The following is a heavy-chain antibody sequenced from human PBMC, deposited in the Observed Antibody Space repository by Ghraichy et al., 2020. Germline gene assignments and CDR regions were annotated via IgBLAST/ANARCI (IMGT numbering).Heavy chain of an antibody. V-gene: IGHV1-69*04. D-gene: IGHD3-22*01. CDR2: IIPFLGII. CDR1: GGTFSTWT. Sequence: SVQVSCKASGGTFSTWTISWVRPAPGQGLEWMVRIIPFLGIINYAQRFQGRVTITADRFTSTAYMELSSLRSEDTAVYYCARERPHDFDNSGYFAYWGQGTLVNVSS. J-gene: IGHJ4*02. CDR3: ARERPHDFDNSGYFAY.